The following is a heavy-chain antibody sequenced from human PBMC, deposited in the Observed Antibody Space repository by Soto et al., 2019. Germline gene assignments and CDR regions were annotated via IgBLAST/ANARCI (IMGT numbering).Heavy chain of an antibody. CDR2: MNPNSGNT. J-gene: IGHJ4*02. D-gene: IGHD6-13*01. V-gene: IGHV1-8*01. Sequence: GASVKVSCKASGYTFTSYDINWVRQATGQGLEWMGWMNPNSGNTGYAQKFQGRVTMTRNTSISTAYMELSSLRSEDTAVYYCARGRIAAAGAPPEFDYWGQGTLVTVSS. CDR3: ARGRIAAAGAPPEFDY. CDR1: GYTFTSYD.